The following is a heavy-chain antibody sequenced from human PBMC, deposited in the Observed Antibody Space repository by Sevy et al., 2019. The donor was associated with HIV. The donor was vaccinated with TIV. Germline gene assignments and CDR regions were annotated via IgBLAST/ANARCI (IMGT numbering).Heavy chain of an antibody. CDR2: ISSSDSTI. J-gene: IGHJ3*02. V-gene: IGHV3-11*01. D-gene: IGHD6-19*01. CDR1: GFTFSDYY. Sequence: GGSLRLSCAASGFTFSDYYMSWIRQAPGKGLEWVSYISSSDSTIYYADSVKGRFTISRDNAKSSLYLQMNSLGAEDTAVYYCAGAGWYSDWAFDIWGQGTMVTVSS. CDR3: AGAGWYSDWAFDI.